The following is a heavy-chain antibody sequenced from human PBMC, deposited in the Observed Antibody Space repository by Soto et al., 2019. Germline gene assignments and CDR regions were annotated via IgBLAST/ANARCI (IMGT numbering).Heavy chain of an antibody. J-gene: IGHJ5*02. CDR2: IYWNDDK. Sequence: SGPTLVNPTQTLTLTCTFSGFSLTTSGVGVGWIRQPPGKALEWLALIYWNDDKRYSPNLKGRLTITKDTSKNHVVLAMTNMDPVDTATYCCARHTITPVTNWFDPWGLGTLVTVSS. D-gene: IGHD4-17*01. CDR3: ARHTITPVTNWFDP. V-gene: IGHV2-5*01. CDR1: GFSLTTSGVG.